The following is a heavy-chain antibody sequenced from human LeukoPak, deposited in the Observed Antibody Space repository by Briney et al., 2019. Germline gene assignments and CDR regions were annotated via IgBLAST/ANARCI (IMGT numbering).Heavy chain of an antibody. CDR2: IYYSGST. CDR3: AGRAIQPLFDY. D-gene: IGHD2-2*02. Sequence: SETLSLTCTVSGGSISSVGYYWSWIRQHPGKGLEWIGYIYYSGSTYYNPSLKSRVTISVDTSKNQLSLKLSSVTAADTAVYYCAGRAIQPLFDYWGQGTLVTVSS. V-gene: IGHV4-31*03. CDR1: GGSISSVGYY. J-gene: IGHJ4*02.